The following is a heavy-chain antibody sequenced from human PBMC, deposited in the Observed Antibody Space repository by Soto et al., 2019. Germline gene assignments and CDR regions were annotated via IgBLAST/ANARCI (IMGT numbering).Heavy chain of an antibody. J-gene: IGHJ4*02. V-gene: IGHV3-9*01. Sequence: PGGSLRLSCAASGFTFDDYAMHWVRQAPGKGLEWVSGISWNSGSIGYADSVKGRFTISRDNSKNTLYLQMNSLRAEDTAVYYCAKNYGDSAFDYWGQGTLVTVSS. D-gene: IGHD4-17*01. CDR3: AKNYGDSAFDY. CDR1: GFTFDDYA. CDR2: ISWNSGSI.